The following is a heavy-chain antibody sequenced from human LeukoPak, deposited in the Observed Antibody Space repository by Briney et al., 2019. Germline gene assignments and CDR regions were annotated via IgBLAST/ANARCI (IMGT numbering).Heavy chain of an antibody. CDR1: GFTFSSYA. V-gene: IGHV3-23*01. CDR2: ISGSGGST. D-gene: IGHD3-3*01. CDR3: AKVPGITIFGGYPDY. J-gene: IGHJ4*02. Sequence: GGSLSLSCAASGFTFSSYAMSCVRHAPGKGLEWVSAISGSGGSTYYADSVKGRFTISRDNSKNTLYLQMNSLRAEDTAVYYCAKVPGITIFGGYPDYWGQGTLVTVSS.